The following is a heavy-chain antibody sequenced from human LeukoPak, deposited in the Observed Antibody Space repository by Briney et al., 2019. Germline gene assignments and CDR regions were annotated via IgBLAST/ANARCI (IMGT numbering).Heavy chain of an antibody. Sequence: GGSLRLSCEASGFTFSSYDMHWVRQGIGKDLEWVSGIATAGDTFYAGSVKGRFTISRENGKKSLYLQMNDLRAGDTAVYYCARGGELGFDPWGQGALVTVSS. J-gene: IGHJ5*02. D-gene: IGHD1-7*01. CDR2: IATAGDT. V-gene: IGHV3-13*01. CDR3: ARGGELGFDP. CDR1: GFTFSSYD.